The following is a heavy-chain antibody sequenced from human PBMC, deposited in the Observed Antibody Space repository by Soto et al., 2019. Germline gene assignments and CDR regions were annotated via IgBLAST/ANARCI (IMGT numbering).Heavy chain of an antibody. J-gene: IGHJ4*02. CDR2: ISQSAGGNT. V-gene: IGHV3-23*01. Sequence: GGSRRRSCAASGFTFRSYVMMWVRQAPGKGLEWVSAISQSAGGNTYYADSVKGRFTISRDDSKNTLYLQMDSLRPEDTAQYYCAGWNYDYWGQGTQVTVSS. CDR1: GFTFRSYV. D-gene: IGHD1-7*01. CDR3: AGWNYDY.